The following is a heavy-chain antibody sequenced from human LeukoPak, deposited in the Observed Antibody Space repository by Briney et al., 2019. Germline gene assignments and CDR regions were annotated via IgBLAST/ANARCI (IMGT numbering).Heavy chain of an antibody. CDR2: INPNSGGT. Sequence: ASVRVSYGASGYTFTVYYMQWVRQAPGRGLEWMGRINPNSGGTKYAQQFQGRVTMTRATSISTAYLELSRLSSDDTAVYYCARGYRTVGAIEYFQHWGQGTLVTVSS. V-gene: IGHV1-2*06. CDR3: ARGYRTVGAIEYFQH. J-gene: IGHJ1*01. CDR1: GYTFTVYY. D-gene: IGHD1-26*01.